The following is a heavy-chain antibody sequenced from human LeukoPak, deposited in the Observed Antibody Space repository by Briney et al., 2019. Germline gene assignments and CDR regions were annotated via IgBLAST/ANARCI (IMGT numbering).Heavy chain of an antibody. Sequence: GASVKVSCKASSYTFTTYGISWVRQAPGLGLERMGWISANNGNTNYAQKLQGRVTMTTDTSTSTAYMELRSLRSDDTAVYYCARVPPNWNYESYYYMDVWGKGTTVTVSS. CDR1: SYTFTTYG. CDR3: ARVPPNWNYESYYYMDV. D-gene: IGHD1-20*01. V-gene: IGHV1-18*01. CDR2: ISANNGNT. J-gene: IGHJ6*03.